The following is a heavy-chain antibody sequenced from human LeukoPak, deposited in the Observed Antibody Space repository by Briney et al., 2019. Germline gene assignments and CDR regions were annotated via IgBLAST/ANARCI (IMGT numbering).Heavy chain of an antibody. Sequence: PSETLSLTCAVYGGSFSGYYWSWIRQPPGKGLEWIGEINHSGSTNYNPSLKSRVTISVDTSKNQFSLKLSSVTVADTAVYYCARESIAARYFDLWGRGTLVTVSS. D-gene: IGHD6-6*01. CDR2: INHSGST. CDR1: GGSFSGYY. V-gene: IGHV4-34*01. J-gene: IGHJ2*01. CDR3: ARESIAARYFDL.